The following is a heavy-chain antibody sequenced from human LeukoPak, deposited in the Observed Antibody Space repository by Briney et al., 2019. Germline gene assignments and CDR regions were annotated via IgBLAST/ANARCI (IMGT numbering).Heavy chain of an antibody. V-gene: IGHV3-33*01. J-gene: IGHJ4*02. D-gene: IGHD6-19*01. Sequence: GGSLRLSCAASGFTFSSYGMHWVRQAPGKGLEWVAVIWYDGSNKYYADSVKGRFTISRDNSKNTLYLQMNSLRAEDTAVYYCARELIAVADTGVDYWGQGTLVTVSS. CDR2: IWYDGSNK. CDR3: ARELIAVADTGVDY. CDR1: GFTFSSYG.